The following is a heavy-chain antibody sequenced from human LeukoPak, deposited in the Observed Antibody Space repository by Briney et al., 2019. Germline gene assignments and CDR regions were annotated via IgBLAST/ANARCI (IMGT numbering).Heavy chain of an antibody. Sequence: SETLSLTCTVSGGSVSSYYWSWIRQPPGKGLEWIGYIYYSGSTNYNPSLKSRVTISVDTSKNQFSLKLSSVTAADTAVYYCARGSMVNYFDSSGYYNYWGQGALVTVSS. D-gene: IGHD3-22*01. CDR2: IYYSGST. CDR1: GGSVSSYY. V-gene: IGHV4-59*02. CDR3: ARGSMVNYFDSSGYYNY. J-gene: IGHJ4*02.